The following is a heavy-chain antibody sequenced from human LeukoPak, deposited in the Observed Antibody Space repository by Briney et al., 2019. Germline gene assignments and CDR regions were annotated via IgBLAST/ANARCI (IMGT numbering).Heavy chain of an antibody. CDR1: GFTFSSFD. V-gene: IGHV3-13*01. CDR3: ARGPPRGKYYYMDV. CDR2: IGTASDT. J-gene: IGHJ6*03. D-gene: IGHD1-1*01. Sequence: RSGGSLRLSCAASGFTFSSFDMHWVRQPTGQGLEWVSTIGTASDTYYPGSVEGRFTLSRDNAKNSLYLQMNSLPAGDTAVYYCARGPPRGKYYYMDVWGKGTTVTVSS.